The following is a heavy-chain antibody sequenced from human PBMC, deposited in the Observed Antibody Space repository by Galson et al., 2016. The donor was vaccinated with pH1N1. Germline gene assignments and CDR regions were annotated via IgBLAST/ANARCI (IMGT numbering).Heavy chain of an antibody. CDR2: ISAINGSP. CDR3: ARTAAAAYFDY. D-gene: IGHD6-13*01. J-gene: IGHJ4*02. CDR1: GYTFTAYG. Sequence: SVKVSCKASGYTFTAYGINWVRQAPGQGLEWMGRISAINGSPSYAQKFQGRVTMTSDPSTNTAYMELGSLRSDDTAVYYCARTAAAAYFDYWGQGTLITVSS. V-gene: IGHV1-18*01.